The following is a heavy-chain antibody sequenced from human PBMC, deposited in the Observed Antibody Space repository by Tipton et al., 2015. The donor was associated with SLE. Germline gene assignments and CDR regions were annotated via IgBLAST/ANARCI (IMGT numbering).Heavy chain of an antibody. D-gene: IGHD1-26*01. V-gene: IGHV4-59*11. Sequence: TLSLTCTVFGDSISSQYWGWIRQSPGKGLEWIGYIYDSGSTNYNPSLKSRVTISVDMSKNQFSLKLTSVTAADTAVYFCARDRGSYPLFGMDVWGQGTPVTVSS. CDR3: ARDRGSYPLFGMDV. J-gene: IGHJ6*02. CDR2: IYDSGST. CDR1: GDSISSQY.